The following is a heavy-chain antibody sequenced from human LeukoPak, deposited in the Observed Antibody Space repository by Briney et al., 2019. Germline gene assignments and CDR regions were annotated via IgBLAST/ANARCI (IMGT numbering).Heavy chain of an antibody. CDR2: IYSGGST. Sequence: GGSLRLSCAASGFTVSSNYMSWVRQAPGKGLEWVSVIYSGGSTNYADSVKGRFTISRDNSKNTLYLQMNSLRAEDTAVYYCAREEYSSGWFDPWGQGTLVTVSS. J-gene: IGHJ5*02. V-gene: IGHV3-53*01. CDR3: AREEYSSGWFDP. D-gene: IGHD6-19*01. CDR1: GFTVSSNY.